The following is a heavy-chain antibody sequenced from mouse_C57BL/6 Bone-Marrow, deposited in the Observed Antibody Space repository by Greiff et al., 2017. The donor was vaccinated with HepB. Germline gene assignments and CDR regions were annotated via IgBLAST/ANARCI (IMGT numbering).Heavy chain of an antibody. D-gene: IGHD2-14*01. Sequence: EVKLMESGGGLVQSGRSLRLSCATSGFTFSDFYMEWVRQAPGKGLEWIAASRNKANDYTTEYSASVKGRFIVSRDTSQSILYLQMNALRAEDTAIYYCARDARGASYRAMDYWGQGTSVTVSS. CDR1: GFTFSDFY. J-gene: IGHJ4*01. CDR2: SRNKANDYTT. V-gene: IGHV7-1*01. CDR3: ARDARGASYRAMDY.